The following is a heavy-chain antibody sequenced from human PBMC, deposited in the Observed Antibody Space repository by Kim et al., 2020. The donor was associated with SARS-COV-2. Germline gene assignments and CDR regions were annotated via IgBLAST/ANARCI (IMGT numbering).Heavy chain of an antibody. V-gene: IGHV1-46*01. CDR1: GYTFTNYK. D-gene: IGHD1-26*01. CDR3: ARDTTKWSFDY. CDR2: LTPIDGAT. J-gene: IGHJ4*02. Sequence: ASVKVSCKASGYTFTNYKMHWVRQAPGQGLEWMGILTPIDGATTFAHKFQGRVTLTRDTSTSTVYMELGSLGSGDTAVYYCARDTTKWSFDYWGQGTLVTVSS.